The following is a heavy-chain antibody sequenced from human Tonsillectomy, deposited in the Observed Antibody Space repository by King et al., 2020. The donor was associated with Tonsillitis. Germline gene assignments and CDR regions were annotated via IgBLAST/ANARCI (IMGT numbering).Heavy chain of an antibody. D-gene: IGHD3-10*02. CDR1: GFTFDDYA. V-gene: IGHV3-9*01. CDR2: ITWSSGLI. Sequence: VQLVESGGGLVQPGRSLRLSCGASGFTFDDYAMHWVRHAPGKGLEWVSGITWSSGLIGYADSVKGRFTISRDNAKNSLYLQMNSLRDEDTALYYCARGPLNGHYVGYFDYWGQGALVTVSS. CDR3: ARGPLNGHYVGYFDY. J-gene: IGHJ4*02.